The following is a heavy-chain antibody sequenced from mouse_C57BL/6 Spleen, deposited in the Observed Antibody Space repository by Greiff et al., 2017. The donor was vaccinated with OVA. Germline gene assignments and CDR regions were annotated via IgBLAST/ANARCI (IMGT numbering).Heavy chain of an antibody. Sequence: EVQLQQSGAELVKPGASVKLSCTASGFNITDYYMNWVKQRTEQGLEWIGRIDPEDGDTNYDPKFQGKATITADTSSNTAYLQLSSLTSEDTAVYYGARSSEGGTLYAMDYWGQGTSVTVSS. V-gene: IGHV14-2*01. D-gene: IGHD4-1*01. CDR2: IDPEDGDT. J-gene: IGHJ4*01. CDR1: GFNITDYY. CDR3: ARSSEGGTLYAMDY.